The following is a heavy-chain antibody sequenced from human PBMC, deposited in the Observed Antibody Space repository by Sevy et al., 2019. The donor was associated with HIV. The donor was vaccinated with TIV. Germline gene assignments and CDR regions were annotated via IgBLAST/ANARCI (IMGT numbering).Heavy chain of an antibody. V-gene: IGHV1-8*01. CDR3: ARTEPGIAAYGMDV. D-gene: IGHD6-13*01. J-gene: IGHJ6*02. CDR2: MNPNSGNT. Sequence: ASVKVSCKASGYTFTRYDINWVRQATGQGLEWMGWMNPNSGNTGYAQKFQGRVTMTRNTSIRTDYMELSSMRSEDTAVYYCARTEPGIAAYGMDVWGQGTTVTVSS. CDR1: GYTFTRYD.